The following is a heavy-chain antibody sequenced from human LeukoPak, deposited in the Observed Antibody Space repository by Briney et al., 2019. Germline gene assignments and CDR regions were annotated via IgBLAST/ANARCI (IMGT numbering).Heavy chain of an antibody. V-gene: IGHV3-30-3*01. Sequence: HSGGSLRLSCAASGFTFSSYAMHWVRQAPGKGLEWVAVISYDGSNKYYADSVKGRFTISRDNSKNTLYLQMNSLRAEDTAIFYCAKDMTTRGAFDIWGQGTMVTVSS. D-gene: IGHD1-1*01. CDR3: AKDMTTRGAFDI. CDR2: ISYDGSNK. CDR1: GFTFSSYA. J-gene: IGHJ3*02.